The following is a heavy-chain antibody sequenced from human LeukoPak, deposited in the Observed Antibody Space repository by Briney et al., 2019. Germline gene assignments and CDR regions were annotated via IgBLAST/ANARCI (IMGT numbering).Heavy chain of an antibody. Sequence: GGSLRLSCAASGFTFSDHYMSWIRQAPGKGLEWVSYIANTGGTIYYADSVKGRFTISRVNAKNSLYLQMNSLRAEDTAVYYCARAGWELPRCWGQGTLVTVSS. CDR3: ARAGWELPRC. CDR1: GFTFSDHY. J-gene: IGHJ4*02. V-gene: IGHV3-11*04. CDR2: IANTGGTI. D-gene: IGHD1-26*01.